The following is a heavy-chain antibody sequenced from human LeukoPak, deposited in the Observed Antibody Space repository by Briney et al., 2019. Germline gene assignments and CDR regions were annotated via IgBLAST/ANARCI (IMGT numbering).Heavy chain of an antibody. CDR1: GFTFSTYW. Sequence: GGSLRLSCAASGFTFSTYWMHWVRQAPGKGLVWLSRISSDGSSTNYADSVKGRFTISRDNAKNTLYLQMNSLRAEDTAVYYCARDYGEGGYYFDYWGQGTLVTVSS. D-gene: IGHD4-17*01. V-gene: IGHV3-74*01. J-gene: IGHJ4*02. CDR3: ARDYGEGGYYFDY. CDR2: ISSDGSST.